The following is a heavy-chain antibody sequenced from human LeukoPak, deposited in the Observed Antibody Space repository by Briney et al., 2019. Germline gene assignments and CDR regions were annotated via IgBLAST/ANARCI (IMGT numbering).Heavy chain of an antibody. V-gene: IGHV4-39*02. J-gene: IGHJ1*01. Sequence: SETLSLTCTVSGGSISSSSCFWGWIRQTPGKGLEWIGNIYNTGTTSYNPSLKNRVTISVDTSKIHFSLSLRSVTAADTAVYFCARSRIAAPGTEYFHHWGRGTLVSVSS. D-gene: IGHD6-13*01. CDR3: ARSRIAAPGTEYFHH. CDR2: IYNTGTT. CDR1: GGSISSSSCF.